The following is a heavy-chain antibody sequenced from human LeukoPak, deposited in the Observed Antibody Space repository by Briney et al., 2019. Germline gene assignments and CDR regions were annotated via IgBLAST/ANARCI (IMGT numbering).Heavy chain of an antibody. J-gene: IGHJ4*02. D-gene: IGHD6-19*01. CDR2: IYHSGST. CDR3: ASPSSGLGG. V-gene: IGHV4-38-2*02. Sequence: SETLSLTCTVSGYSISSGYYWGWIRQPPGKGLEWIGSIYHSGSTYYNPSLKSRVTISVDTSKNQFSLKLSSVTAADTAVYYCASPSSGLGGWGQGTLVTVSS. CDR1: GYSISSGYY.